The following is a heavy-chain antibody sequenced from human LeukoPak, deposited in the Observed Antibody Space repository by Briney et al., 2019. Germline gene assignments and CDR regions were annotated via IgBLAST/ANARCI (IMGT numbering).Heavy chain of an antibody. J-gene: IGHJ3*02. CDR3: AREGSLGNWFGEPFWAFDI. V-gene: IGHV1-18*01. CDR1: GYTFTSYG. Sequence: ASVKVSCKASGYTFTSYGISWVRQAPGQGLEWMGWISAYNGNTNYAQKLQGRVTMTTDTSTSTAYMELRSLRSDDTAVYYCAREGSLGNWFGEPFWAFDIWGQGTMVTVSS. D-gene: IGHD3-10*01. CDR2: ISAYNGNT.